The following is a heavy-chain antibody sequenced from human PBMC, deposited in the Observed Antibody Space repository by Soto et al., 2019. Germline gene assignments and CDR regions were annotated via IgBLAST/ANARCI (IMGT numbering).Heavy chain of an antibody. CDR1: GFTVSSKY. CDR2: IYSGGST. CDR3: AKSLLWFGELSS. V-gene: IGHV3-66*01. J-gene: IGHJ5*02. Sequence: EVQLVESGGGLVQPGGSLRLSCAASGFTVSSKYMNWVRQAPGKGLEWVSLIYSGGSTYYADSVKGRFTISRDNSKNTLYLQMNGLRAEDTAVYYCAKSLLWFGELSSWGQGTLVTVSP. D-gene: IGHD3-10*01.